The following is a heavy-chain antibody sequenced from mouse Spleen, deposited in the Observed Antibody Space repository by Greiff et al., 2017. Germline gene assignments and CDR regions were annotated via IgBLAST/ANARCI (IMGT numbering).Heavy chain of an antibody. CDR1: GYAFSSSW. CDR3: AQYHYYAMDY. J-gene: IGHJ4*01. CDR2: IYPGDGDT. Sequence: QVQLQQSGPELVKPGASVKISCKASGYAFSSSWMNWVKQRPGKGLEWIGRIYPGDGDTNYNGKFKGKATLTADKSSSTAYMQLSSLTSEDSAVYFCAQYHYYAMDYWGQGTSVTVSS. D-gene: IGHD2-10*02. V-gene: IGHV1-82*01.